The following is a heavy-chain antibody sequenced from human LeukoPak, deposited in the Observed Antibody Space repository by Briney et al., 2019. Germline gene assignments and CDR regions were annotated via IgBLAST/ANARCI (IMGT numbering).Heavy chain of an antibody. CDR1: GNSLPTYG. CDR2: ISTYNGNT. V-gene: IGHV1-18*01. J-gene: IGHJ6*03. D-gene: IGHD2-2*01. CDR3: ARPAKGAYYYYYMDV. Sequence: ASVKVSCKASGNSLPTYGITWVRQAPGQGLEWMGWISTYNGNTQYGQNFQDRVSMTRDTSTNTAYLELRGLRSNDTAVYFCARPAKGAYYYYYMDVWGKGTTVTVSS.